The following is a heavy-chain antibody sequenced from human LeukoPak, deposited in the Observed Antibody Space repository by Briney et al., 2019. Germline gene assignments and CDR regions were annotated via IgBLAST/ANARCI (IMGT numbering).Heavy chain of an antibody. Sequence: GGSLRLSGAASGFTFSSYWMSWVRQAPGKGLEWVANIKQDGSEKYYVDSVKGRFTISRDNAKNSLYLQMNSLRAEDTAVYYCARVGYDFWSGYYNPYYFDYWGQGTLVTVSS. CDR3: ARVGYDFWSGYYNPYYFDY. CDR1: GFTFSSYW. J-gene: IGHJ4*02. D-gene: IGHD3-3*01. V-gene: IGHV3-7*01. CDR2: IKQDGSEK.